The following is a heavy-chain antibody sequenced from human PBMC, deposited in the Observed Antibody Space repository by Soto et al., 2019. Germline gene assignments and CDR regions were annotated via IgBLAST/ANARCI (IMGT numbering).Heavy chain of an antibody. Sequence: SETLSLTCALSGVSISGFYWSWIRQPPGKGLEYIGYIYYSGSTYYNPSLKSRVTVSLDSSKNQFSLKLTSVTAADTAIYYCARGHLWLEDWAQGTLVTVSS. CDR3: ARGHLWLED. CDR1: GVSISGFY. D-gene: IGHD3-3*01. V-gene: IGHV4-59*01. CDR2: IYYSGST. J-gene: IGHJ4*02.